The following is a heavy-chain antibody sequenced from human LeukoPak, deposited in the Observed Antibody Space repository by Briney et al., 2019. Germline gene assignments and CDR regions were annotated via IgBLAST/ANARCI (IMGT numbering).Heavy chain of an antibody. D-gene: IGHD3-22*01. CDR3: AKEGLYYDSSGYGVYFDY. V-gene: IGHV3-30*02. CDR2: IWYDGSNK. J-gene: IGHJ4*02. Sequence: GGSLRLSCAASGFTFSSYGMHWVRQAPGKGLEWVAVIWYDGSNKYYADSVKGRFTISRDNSKNTLYLQMNSLRAEDTAVYYCAKEGLYYDSSGYGVYFDYWGQGTLVTVSS. CDR1: GFTFSSYG.